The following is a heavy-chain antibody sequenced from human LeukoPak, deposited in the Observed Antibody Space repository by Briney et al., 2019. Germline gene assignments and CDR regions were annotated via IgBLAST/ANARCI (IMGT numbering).Heavy chain of an antibody. J-gene: IGHJ3*02. V-gene: IGHV1-69*13. CDR1: GGTFSSYA. CDR2: IIPIFGTA. D-gene: IGHD3-10*01. CDR3: ARDPSYYYGRAFDI. Sequence: SVKVSCKASGGTFSSYAISWVRQAPGQGLEWMGGIIPIFGTANYAQKFQGRVTITADESTSTAYMELRRLRSDDTAVYYCARDPSYYYGRAFDIWGQGTMVTVSS.